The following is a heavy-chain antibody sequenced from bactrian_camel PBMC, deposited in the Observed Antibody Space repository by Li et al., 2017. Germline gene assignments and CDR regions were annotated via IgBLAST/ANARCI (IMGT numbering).Heavy chain of an antibody. CDR3: KAEDMHQLRGFCPPL. CDR2: VYTSDGHT. J-gene: IGHJ4*01. Sequence: HVQLVESGGGSVQAGGSLRLSCVSSANIRASYCMGWFRQAPGKEREGVAAVYTSDGHTYDTDSVKGRFTISQDNDKSTVSLQMNRLKPEDTATYYCKAEDMHQLRGFCPPLWGQGTQVTVS. CDR1: ANIRASYC. V-gene: IGHV3S54*01.